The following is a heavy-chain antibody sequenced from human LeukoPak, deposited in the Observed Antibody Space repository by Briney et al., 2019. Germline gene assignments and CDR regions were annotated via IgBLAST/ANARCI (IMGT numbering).Heavy chain of an antibody. J-gene: IGHJ6*03. D-gene: IGHD1-7*01. CDR2: INIGSTSI. V-gene: IGHV3-21*01. Sequence: GGSLRLSCAASGFTFGSYSMNWVRQAPGKGLEWVSSINIGSTSIWYAGSVRGRFTISRDNAKNSLYLQMNSLRAEDTVVYYCARVGPYNWNYQNWNYYYYMDVWGKGTTVTVSS. CDR3: ARVGPYNWNYQNWNYYYYMDV. CDR1: GFTFGSYS.